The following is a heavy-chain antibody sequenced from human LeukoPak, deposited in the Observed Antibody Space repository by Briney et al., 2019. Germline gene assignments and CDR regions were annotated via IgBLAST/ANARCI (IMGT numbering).Heavy chain of an antibody. CDR2: IYYSGST. J-gene: IGHJ4*02. CDR1: GGSISSSSYY. Sequence: PSETLSLTCTVSGGSISSSSYYWGWIRQPPGKGLEWIGSIYYSGSTYYNPSLKSRVTISVDKSKNQFSLKLSSVTAADTAVYYCARKLSQTYYDFWKGRYFDYWGQGTLVTVSS. D-gene: IGHD3-3*01. V-gene: IGHV4-39*07. CDR3: ARKLSQTYYDFWKGRYFDY.